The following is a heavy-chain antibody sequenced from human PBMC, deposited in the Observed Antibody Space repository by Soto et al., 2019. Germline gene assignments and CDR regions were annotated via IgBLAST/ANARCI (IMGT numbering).Heavy chain of an antibody. CDR1: GGSISSSRYY. J-gene: IGHJ6*02. Sequence: SETLSLTCTVSGGSISSSRYYWGWIRQHPGKGLEWIGSIYYSGSTYYNPSLKSRVTISVDTSKNQFSLKLSSVTAADTAVYYCARQINDILTGRYYYGMDVWGQGTTVT. CDR2: IYYSGST. CDR3: ARQINDILTGRYYYGMDV. V-gene: IGHV4-39*01. D-gene: IGHD3-9*01.